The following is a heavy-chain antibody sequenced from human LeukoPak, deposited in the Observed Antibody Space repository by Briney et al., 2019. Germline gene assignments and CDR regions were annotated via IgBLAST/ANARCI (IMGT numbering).Heavy chain of an antibody. V-gene: IGHV3-21*01. CDR2: ISISSGYI. Sequence: GGSLRLSCAASGFTFSSYTMNWVRQAPGKGLEWVSSISISSGYIAYADSLKGRFTVSRDNAKNSLFLQMSGLRAEDTAVCYCARDRRDGYNWDAFDIWGQGTMVTVSS. CDR3: ARDRRDGYNWDAFDI. D-gene: IGHD5-24*01. CDR1: GFTFSSYT. J-gene: IGHJ3*02.